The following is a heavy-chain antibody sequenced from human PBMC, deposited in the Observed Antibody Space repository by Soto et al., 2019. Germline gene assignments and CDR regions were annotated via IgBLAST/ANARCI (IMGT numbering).Heavy chain of an antibody. CDR2: INAGNGNT. CDR1: GYTFTSYA. Sequence: QVQLVQSGAEVKKPGASVKVSCKASGYTFTSYAMHWVRQAPGQRLEWMGWINAGNGNTKYSQKFQGRVTITRDTSARTAYMELSRLRSEDTAVYYCARAGAWDIVVVPAAIPVHYFDYWGQGTMVTVSS. CDR3: ARAGAWDIVVVPAAIPVHYFDY. D-gene: IGHD2-2*02. V-gene: IGHV1-3*01. J-gene: IGHJ4*02.